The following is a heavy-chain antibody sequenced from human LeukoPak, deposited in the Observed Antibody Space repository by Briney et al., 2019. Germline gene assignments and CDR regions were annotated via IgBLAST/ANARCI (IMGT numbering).Heavy chain of an antibody. CDR3: AKDSSSWYIFDY. D-gene: IGHD6-13*01. Sequence: GGSLRLSCAASGFTFSSYAMSWVRQAPGKGLEWVSAISGRGGSTYYADSMKGRFTISRDNSKNTLYLQMNSLRAEDTAVYYCAKDSSSWYIFDYWGQGTLVTVSS. J-gene: IGHJ4*02. CDR1: GFTFSSYA. CDR2: ISGRGGST. V-gene: IGHV3-23*01.